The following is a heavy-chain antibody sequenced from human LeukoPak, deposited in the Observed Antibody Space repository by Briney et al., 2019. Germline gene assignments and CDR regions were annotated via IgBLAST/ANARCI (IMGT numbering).Heavy chain of an antibody. V-gene: IGHV3-23*01. CDR3: AKEGRDGYKSGAFDI. Sequence: GGSLRLSCAASGFTFSSYSMNWVRQAPGEGLEWVSAISGSGGSTYYADSVKGRFTISRDNSKNTLYLQMNSLRAEDTAVYYCAKEGRDGYKSGAFDIWGQGTMVTVSS. D-gene: IGHD5-24*01. CDR2: ISGSGGST. J-gene: IGHJ3*02. CDR1: GFTFSSYS.